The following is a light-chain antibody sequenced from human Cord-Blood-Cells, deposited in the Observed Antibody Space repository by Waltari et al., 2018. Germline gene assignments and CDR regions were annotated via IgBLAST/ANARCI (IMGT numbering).Light chain of an antibody. CDR3: QQYDNHRLT. CDR2: DAS. J-gene: IGKJ4*01. CDR1: HDISNY. Sequence: DIQMTQSPSSLSASVGDRVTINCQASHDISNYLNWYQQKPGKAPKLLIYDASNLETGVPSRFSGSGSGTDFTFTISSLQPEDIATYYCQQYDNHRLTFGGGTKVEIK. V-gene: IGKV1-33*01.